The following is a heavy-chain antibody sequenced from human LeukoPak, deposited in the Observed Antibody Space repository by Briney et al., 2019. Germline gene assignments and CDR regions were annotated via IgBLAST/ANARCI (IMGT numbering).Heavy chain of an antibody. CDR3: ARSLWPEDY. CDR1: GFAFSFYW. D-gene: IGHD3-10*01. V-gene: IGHV3-7*01. CDR2: IYQDGSSQ. Sequence: GGSLRLSCAASGFAFSFYWASWVRQAPGKGVEWVANIYQDGSSQNYVDSVRGGLTISRDNAKNSVYLQMNSLRAEDTAVYYCARSLWPEDYWGPGILVTVSS. J-gene: IGHJ4*02.